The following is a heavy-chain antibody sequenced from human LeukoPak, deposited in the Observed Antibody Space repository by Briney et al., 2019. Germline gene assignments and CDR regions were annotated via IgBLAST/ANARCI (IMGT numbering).Heavy chain of an antibody. V-gene: IGHV3-21*01. J-gene: IGHJ6*03. CDR1: GFDFNNYN. CDR2: MSTTGKYI. CDR3: ARVAMTSGGDRGYFYFYYMDV. D-gene: IGHD3-10*01. Sequence: GGSLRLSCIASGFDFNNYNPNWVRQAQGKGLEWVASMSTTGKYIYYADSVKGRFTISRDNAKNSQFLQMDSMRVEDTAVYYCARVAMTSGGDRGYFYFYYMDVWGKGTMVTVSS.